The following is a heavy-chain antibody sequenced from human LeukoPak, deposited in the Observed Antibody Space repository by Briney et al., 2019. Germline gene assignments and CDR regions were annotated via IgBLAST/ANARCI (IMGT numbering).Heavy chain of an antibody. V-gene: IGHV1-69*06. CDR3: AREREQWLVRAFDI. D-gene: IGHD6-19*01. CDR1: GGTVSRYA. Sequence: SVKVSCKASGGTVSRYAISWVRQAPGQGLEWMGGFIPIFGTANYAQKFQGRVTITADKSTSTAYMELSSLRSEDTAVYYCAREREQWLVRAFDIWGQGTMVTVSS. CDR2: FIPIFGTA. J-gene: IGHJ3*02.